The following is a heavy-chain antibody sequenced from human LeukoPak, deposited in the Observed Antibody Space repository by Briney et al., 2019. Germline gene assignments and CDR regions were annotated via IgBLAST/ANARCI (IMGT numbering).Heavy chain of an antibody. CDR3: AREYYDISTAYYPTEYFLDY. CDR2: ISGSGGST. CDR1: GFTFSSYA. V-gene: IGHV3-23*01. D-gene: IGHD3-9*01. J-gene: IGHJ4*02. Sequence: GGSLRLSCAASGFTFSSYAMSWVRQAPGKGLEWVSAISGSGGSTYYADSVKGRFTISRDKSKNTLYFQMNSLRAEDTAVYYCAREYYDISTAYYPTEYFLDYWGQGTLVTVSS.